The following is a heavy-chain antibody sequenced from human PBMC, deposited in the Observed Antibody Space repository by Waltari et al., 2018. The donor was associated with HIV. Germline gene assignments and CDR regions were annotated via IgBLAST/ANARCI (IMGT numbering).Heavy chain of an antibody. V-gene: IGHV3-21*06. CDR1: GFSFSRYA. Sequence: EVQLVESGGGLAKPGGSRRLSCAASGFSFSRYAMNWVRQAPGKGLEWIAYNSRSSDYIYYADSIKGRFTISRDNAKNSVFLHMDNLRDVDTAVYYCTATVTTRGTFDYWGQGTAVPVS. D-gene: IGHD4-17*01. J-gene: IGHJ4*02. CDR3: TATVTTRGTFDY. CDR2: NSRSSDYI.